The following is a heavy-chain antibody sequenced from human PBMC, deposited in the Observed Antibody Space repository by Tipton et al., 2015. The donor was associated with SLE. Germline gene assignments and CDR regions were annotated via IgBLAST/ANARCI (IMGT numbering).Heavy chain of an antibody. Sequence: TLSLTCTVSGGSISSYYWSWIRQPAGKGLEWIGRIYTSGSTNYNPSLKSRVTISVDASKNQFSLKLSSVTAADTAVYYCATYSSGWPAPDAFDIWGQGTMVTVSS. CDR2: IYTSGST. V-gene: IGHV4-4*07. J-gene: IGHJ3*02. CDR1: GGSISSYY. CDR3: ATYSSGWPAPDAFDI. D-gene: IGHD6-19*01.